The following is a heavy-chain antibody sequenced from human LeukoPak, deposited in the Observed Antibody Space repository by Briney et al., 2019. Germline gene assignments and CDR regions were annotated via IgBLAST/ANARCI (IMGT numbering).Heavy chain of an antibody. Sequence: PSETLSLTCTVSGGSISSSTYYWAWIRQPPGRGLEWIGSIYYRGNTYHNPSLKSRVTISVDPSKNQFCLSVISVTAADTAVYFCARPTTGPATQGYDSWGQGILVTVAS. V-gene: IGHV4-39*01. D-gene: IGHD1-1*01. CDR2: IYYRGNT. CDR1: GGSISSSTYY. J-gene: IGHJ4*02. CDR3: ARPTTGPATQGYDS.